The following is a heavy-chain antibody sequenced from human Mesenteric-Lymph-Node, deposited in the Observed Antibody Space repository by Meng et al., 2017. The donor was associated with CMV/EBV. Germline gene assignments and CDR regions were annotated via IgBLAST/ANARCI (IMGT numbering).Heavy chain of an antibody. Sequence: SETLSLTCTVSGGSFSSSSYYWGWIRQPPGKGLEWIGTIYYSGSTYYNPSLKSRVTISVDTSKNQFSLKLSSVTAADTAVYYCARGGRITIFGMPHPVAMDVWGQGTTVTVSS. CDR1: GGSFSSSSYY. D-gene: IGHD3-3*01. J-gene: IGHJ6*02. CDR3: ARGGRITIFGMPHPVAMDV. V-gene: IGHV4-39*07. CDR2: IYYSGST.